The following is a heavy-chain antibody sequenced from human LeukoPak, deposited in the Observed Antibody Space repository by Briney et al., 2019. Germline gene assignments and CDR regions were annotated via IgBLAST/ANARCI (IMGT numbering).Heavy chain of an antibody. Sequence: ASVKVSCKASGGTFSSYAISWVRQAPGQRLEWMGWINAGNGNTKYSQKFQGRVTITRDTSASTAYMELSSLRSEDTAVYYCARAPDYDFWSGYYAFDYWGQGTLVTVSS. J-gene: IGHJ4*02. CDR1: GGTFSSYA. CDR3: ARAPDYDFWSGYYAFDY. CDR2: INAGNGNT. D-gene: IGHD3-3*01. V-gene: IGHV1-3*01.